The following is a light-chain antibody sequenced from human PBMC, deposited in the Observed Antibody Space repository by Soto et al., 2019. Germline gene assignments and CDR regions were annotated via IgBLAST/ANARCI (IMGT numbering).Light chain of an antibody. CDR1: QSVLYTSNNKNY. CDR2: WAS. V-gene: IGKV4-1*01. J-gene: IGKJ4*01. Sequence: DIVMTQSPDSLAVSLGERATINCKSSQSVLYTSNNKNYSAWYQQKPGQPPKLLIYWASTRESGVPDRFSGSGSGTDFTLTISSLQAEDVAVYSCQQYYSTPLTFGGGTKVEIK. CDR3: QQYYSTPLT.